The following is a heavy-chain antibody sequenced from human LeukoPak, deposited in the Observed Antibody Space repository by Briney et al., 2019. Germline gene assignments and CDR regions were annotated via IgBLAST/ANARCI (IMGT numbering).Heavy chain of an antibody. D-gene: IGHD6-13*01. CDR3: ARFIAAAGWFDP. Sequence: ASVKVSCKASGYTFTSYDINWVRQATGQGLEWMGWMNPNSGNTGYAQKFQGRVTITRNTSISTAYMELSSLRSEDTAVYYCARFIAAAGWFDPWGQGTLVTFSS. CDR2: MNPNSGNT. CDR1: GYTFTSYD. J-gene: IGHJ5*02. V-gene: IGHV1-8*03.